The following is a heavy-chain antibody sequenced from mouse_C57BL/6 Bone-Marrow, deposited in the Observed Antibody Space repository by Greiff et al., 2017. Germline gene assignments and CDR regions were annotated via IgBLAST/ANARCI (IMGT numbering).Heavy chain of an antibody. V-gene: IGHV1-36*01. CDR2: VYPYNGGT. CDR3: ADVYDGAWFAY. CDR1: GFTFTDYY. D-gene: IGHD2-2*01. Sequence: EVQLQQSGPVLVKPGPSVKISCKASGFTFTDYYMHWVKQSHGKSLEWIGLVYPYNGGTSYNQKFKGKATLTVDTSSSTAYMELNSLTSEYASVYYCADVYDGAWFAYWGQGTLVTVSA. J-gene: IGHJ3*01.